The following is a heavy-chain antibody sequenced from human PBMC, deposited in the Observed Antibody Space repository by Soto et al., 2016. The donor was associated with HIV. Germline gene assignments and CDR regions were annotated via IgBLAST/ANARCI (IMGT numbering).Heavy chain of an antibody. D-gene: IGHD3-16*01. J-gene: IGHJ4*02. CDR1: GFSSSNYW. V-gene: IGHV3-74*01. Sequence: EVQLVESGGGLVQPGGSLRLSCAASGFSSSNYWMHWVRQAPGKGLVWVSRINKDGSTTTYADSVRGRFTISRDYAKNTLYLQMNTLRVEDTAVYYCSRDTFGLDDYWGQGTLVTRLL. CDR2: INKDGSTT. CDR3: SRDTFGLDDY.